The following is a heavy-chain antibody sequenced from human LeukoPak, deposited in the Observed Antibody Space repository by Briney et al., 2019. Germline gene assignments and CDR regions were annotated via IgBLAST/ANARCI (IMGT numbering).Heavy chain of an antibody. CDR2: ISGSSSYI. Sequence: GGSLRLSCAASGITFSTYSMNWVRQAPGKGLEWVSSISGSSSYISYADSVRGRFTISRDNAKNSLYLQINSLRAEDTAVYYCARDGYGGNDAFDIWGQGTMVTVSS. CDR1: GITFSTYS. J-gene: IGHJ3*02. D-gene: IGHD4-23*01. CDR3: ARDGYGGNDAFDI. V-gene: IGHV3-21*06.